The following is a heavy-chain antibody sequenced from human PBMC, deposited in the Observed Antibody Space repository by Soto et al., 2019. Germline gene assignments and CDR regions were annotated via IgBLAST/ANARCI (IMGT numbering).Heavy chain of an antibody. V-gene: IGHV3-30*18. D-gene: IGHD6-19*01. Sequence: VQLVESGGGVVQPGRSLRLSCAASGFTFSDYAMHWVRQAPGTGLEWVAVVSHDGRNTHYADSVKGRFTISRDSSKNPVSLEMTSLRAEDTAVYYCAKGGRQWLVTSDFNYWGQGALVTVSS. CDR3: AKGGRQWLVTSDFNY. CDR1: GFTFSDYA. CDR2: VSHDGRNT. J-gene: IGHJ4*02.